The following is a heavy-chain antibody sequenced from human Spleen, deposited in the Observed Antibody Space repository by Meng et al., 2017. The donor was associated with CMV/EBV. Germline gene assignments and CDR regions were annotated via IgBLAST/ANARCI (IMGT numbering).Heavy chain of an antibody. CDR1: GYTFTRYY. J-gene: IGHJ4*02. CDR2: INPSGGST. V-gene: IGHV1-46*01. CDR3: ARILYGGNPPFDY. D-gene: IGHD4-23*01. Sequence: ATGYTFTRYYMQWVRQAPGQGLEWMGIINPSGGSTTYARKFQGRVTMTRDTSTSTVYMELSSLRSEDTAVYFCARILYGGNPPFDYWGQGTLVTVSS.